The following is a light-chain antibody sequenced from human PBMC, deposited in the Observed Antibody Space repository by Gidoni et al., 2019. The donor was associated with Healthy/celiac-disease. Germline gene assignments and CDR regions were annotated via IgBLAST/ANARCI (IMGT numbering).Light chain of an antibody. CDR1: QSVSSSY. CDR2: GAS. CDR3: QQYGSSRT. V-gene: IGKV3-20*01. Sequence: EIALTQSPGTLSLSPGERATLSCRASQSVSSSYLPWYQQKPGQAPRLLIYGASSRAPGIAERCSGGGSGKDFTTTISRVAHEDLAVYCCQQYGSSRTFGQGTKVEIK. J-gene: IGKJ1*01.